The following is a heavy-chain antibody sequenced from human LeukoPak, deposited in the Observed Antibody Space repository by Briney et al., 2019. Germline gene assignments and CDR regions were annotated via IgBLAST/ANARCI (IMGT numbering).Heavy chain of an antibody. CDR2: ISGGSDKI. Sequence: GGSLRLSCAASGFTLRSYSMDWVRQAPGKGLEWLSYISGGSDKIFYVGSVKGRFTITRDNAKNSLYLQMDSLRAEDTAVYYCTRGFWSGKSDSFDVWGQGTMVTVSS. J-gene: IGHJ3*01. D-gene: IGHD3-3*01. V-gene: IGHV3-48*04. CDR1: GFTLRSYS. CDR3: TRGFWSGKSDSFDV.